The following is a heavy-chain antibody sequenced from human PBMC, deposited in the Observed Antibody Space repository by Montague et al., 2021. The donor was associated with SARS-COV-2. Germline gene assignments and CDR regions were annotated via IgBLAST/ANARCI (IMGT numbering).Heavy chain of an antibody. J-gene: IGHJ4*02. CDR1: GGSISSGGYY. Sequence: TLSLTCTVSGGSISSGGYYWSWLRQHPGKGLEWIGYIYYSGSTYYNPSLKSRVTISVDTSKNQFSLKVSSVTAADTAVYYCAKDQSSGWPLWGQGTLVTVSS. CDR3: AKDQSSGWPL. V-gene: IGHV4-31*03. D-gene: IGHD6-19*01. CDR2: IYYSGST.